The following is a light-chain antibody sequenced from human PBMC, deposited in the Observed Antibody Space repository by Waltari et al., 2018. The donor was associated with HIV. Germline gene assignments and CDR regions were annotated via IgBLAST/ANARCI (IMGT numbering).Light chain of an antibody. CDR3: AAWDDKLSHWV. Sequence: QSVLTQPPSASRSPGQRVLLSCSGTNSNICNNFVSWFEQVPGGAPKLVIYRNDQRPSGVPDRCSAAKTGSAASLAITGLQSDYEAAYYCAAWDDKLSHWVFCGGTKWTV. CDR2: RND. J-gene: IGLJ3*02. CDR1: NSNICNNF. V-gene: IGLV1-47*01.